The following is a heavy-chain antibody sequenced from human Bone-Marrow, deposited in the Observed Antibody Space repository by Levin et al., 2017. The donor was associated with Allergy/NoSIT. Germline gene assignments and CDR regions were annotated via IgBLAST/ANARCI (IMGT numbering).Heavy chain of an antibody. CDR2: ISYNGDKK. D-gene: IGHD5-18*01. CDR1: GFRFSSHG. V-gene: IGHV3-30*18. J-gene: IGHJ6*02. Sequence: GESLKISCAASGFRFSSHGIHWVRQAPGKGLEWVAMISYNGDKKSYGDSVKGRFTVSRDNYENTVYLQLSSLRHDDTAVYYCAKEVGYAYGYDDYFFYALDVWGQGTTVTVSS. CDR3: AKEVGYAYGYDDYFFYALDV.